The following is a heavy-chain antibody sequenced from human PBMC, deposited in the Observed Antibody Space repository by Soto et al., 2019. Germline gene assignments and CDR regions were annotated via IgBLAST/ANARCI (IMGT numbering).Heavy chain of an antibody. Sequence: QMQLQESGPGLVKPSETLSLTCAVSSASIITEQRWTWVRQPPGKGLEWIGEIHHSGSTNNNPSLRSRVTMSVDKSKNQFSLNLNSVTAADTALYYCARSFGWYAIDHWGQGNLVIVSS. CDR3: ARSFGWYAIDH. V-gene: IGHV4-4*02. CDR1: SASIITEQR. CDR2: IHHSGST. J-gene: IGHJ4*02. D-gene: IGHD6-19*01.